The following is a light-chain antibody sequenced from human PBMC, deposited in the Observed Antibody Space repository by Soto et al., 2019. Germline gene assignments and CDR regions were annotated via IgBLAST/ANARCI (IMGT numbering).Light chain of an antibody. J-gene: IGKJ4*01. CDR2: GTS. CDR1: QSVTTN. Sequence: DILMTQSPATLSVSPGERATLSCRASQSVTTNVAWYQQKPGQPPRLLIYGTSTRATAVTARFIGSGSGTEVTLTISSRQSDDSAVYYCQQYNRWPPLTFGGGTQVEIK. CDR3: QQYNRWPPLT. V-gene: IGKV3-15*01.